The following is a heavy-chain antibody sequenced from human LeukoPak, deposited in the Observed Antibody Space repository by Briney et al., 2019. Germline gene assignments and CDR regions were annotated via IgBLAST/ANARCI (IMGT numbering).Heavy chain of an antibody. CDR2: IHYSGST. V-gene: IGHV4-59*01. CDR1: GGSITNYY. J-gene: IGHJ5*02. Sequence: SETLSLTCTVSGGSITNYYWTWIRQPPGKGLEWIGYIHYSGSTNYNPSLKSRVTISVDTSKNQFSLKLSSVTAADTAVYYCARDRGRDGYQEGWFDPWGQGTLVTVSS. D-gene: IGHD5-24*01. CDR3: ARDRGRDGYQEGWFDP.